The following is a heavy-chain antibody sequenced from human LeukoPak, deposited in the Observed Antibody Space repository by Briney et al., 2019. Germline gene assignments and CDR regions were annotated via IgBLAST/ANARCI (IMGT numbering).Heavy chain of an antibody. V-gene: IGHV3-23*01. CDR1: GFTFSTYA. J-gene: IGHJ4*02. CDR3: AQSDSSGYQSDY. Sequence: QSGGSLRLSCAASGFTFSTYAVNWVRQAPGKGLEWVSAITGSGGATYYADSVKGRFTISRDNSKNTLYLQMNSLRAEDTAVYYCAQSDSSGYQSDYWGQGTLVTVSS. CDR2: ITGSGGAT. D-gene: IGHD3-22*01.